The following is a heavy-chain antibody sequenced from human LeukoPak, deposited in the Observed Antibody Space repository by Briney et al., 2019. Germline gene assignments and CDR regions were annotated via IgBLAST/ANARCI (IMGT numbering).Heavy chain of an antibody. D-gene: IGHD3-16*01. Sequence: SETLSLTCTVSGGSISSGGYNWSWIRQPPGTGLEWIGYIYYSGSTYYNPSLKSRVTISVDTSKNQFSLKLSSVTAADTAVYYCARSFYDYVWGSFDYWGQGTLVTVSS. CDR3: ARSFYDYVWGSFDY. CDR1: GGSISSGGYN. J-gene: IGHJ4*02. CDR2: IYYSGST. V-gene: IGHV4-30-4*08.